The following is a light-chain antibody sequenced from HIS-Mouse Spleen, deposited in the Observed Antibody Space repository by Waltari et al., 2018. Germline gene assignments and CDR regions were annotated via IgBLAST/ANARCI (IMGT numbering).Light chain of an antibody. CDR2: EDS. V-gene: IGLV3-10*01. J-gene: IGLJ2*01. CDR1: ALPKKY. Sequence: SYELTQPPSVSASPGQTARLTCSGDALPKKYAYWYQQKSGQAPVLVIYEDSKRPSGIPERFSGSSSGTMATLTISGAQVEDEADYYCYSTDSSGNHRVFGGGTKLTVL. CDR3: YSTDSSGNHRV.